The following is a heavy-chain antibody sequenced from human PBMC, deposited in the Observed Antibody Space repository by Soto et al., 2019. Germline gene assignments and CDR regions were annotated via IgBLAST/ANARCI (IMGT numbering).Heavy chain of an antibody. J-gene: IGHJ3*02. CDR1: GGSISSYY. CDR2: IYYSGST. D-gene: IGHD3-22*01. V-gene: IGHV4-59*01. Sequence: QVQLQESGPGLVKPSETLSLTCTVSGGSISSYYWSWIRQPPGKGLEWIGYIYYSGSTNYNPSLKSRVTISVDTSKNRFALKLSSVTAADTAVYYCARGGLSSGYYWGTDAFDIWGQGTMVTVSS. CDR3: ARGGLSSGYYWGTDAFDI.